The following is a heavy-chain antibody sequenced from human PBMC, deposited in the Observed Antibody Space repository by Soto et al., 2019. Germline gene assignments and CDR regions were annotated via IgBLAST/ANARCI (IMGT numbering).Heavy chain of an antibody. J-gene: IGHJ4*02. D-gene: IGHD3-3*01. CDR3: VSDDFWSGYRTKRGF. Sequence: GGSLRLSCAASGFTFSDFAMSWVRQAPGKGLEWVSAIDGSGGSTYYADSVKGRFAISRDNSRNTLYLQMNSLRVEDTAVYYCVSDDFWSGYRTKRGFWGQGTLVTVSS. CDR1: GFTFSDFA. CDR2: IDGSGGST. V-gene: IGHV3-23*01.